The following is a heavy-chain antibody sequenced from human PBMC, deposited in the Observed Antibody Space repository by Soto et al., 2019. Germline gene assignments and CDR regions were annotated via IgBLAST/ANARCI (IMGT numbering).Heavy chain of an antibody. V-gene: IGHV1-46*01. CDR1: GYTFTSYY. J-gene: IGHJ5*02. Sequence: ASLKVSCKASGYTFTSYYMHWVRQAPGQGLEWMGIINPSGGSTSYAQKFQGRVTMTRDTSITTAYMELSSLRSEDTAVYFCARGIKYGAYPRWFDPWGQGTLDTVSS. CDR3: ARGIKYGAYPRWFDP. CDR2: INPSGGST. D-gene: IGHD4-17*01.